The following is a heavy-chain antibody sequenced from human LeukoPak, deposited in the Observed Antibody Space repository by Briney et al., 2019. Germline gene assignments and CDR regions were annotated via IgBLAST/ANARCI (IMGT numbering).Heavy chain of an antibody. CDR2: IYSGGST. CDR1: GFTVSSNY. J-gene: IGHJ4*02. D-gene: IGHD4-17*01. V-gene: IGHV3-53*01. Sequence: RSGVSLRLSCAASGFTVSSNYMSWVRQAPGEGLEWVSVIYSGGSTYYADSVKGRFTISRDNSKNTLYLQMNSLRAEDTAVYYCATSTVTLYYFDYWGQGTLDTVSS. CDR3: ATSTVTLYYFDY.